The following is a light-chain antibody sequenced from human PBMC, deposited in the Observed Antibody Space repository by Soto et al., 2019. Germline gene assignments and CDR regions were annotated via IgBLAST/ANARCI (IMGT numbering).Light chain of an antibody. CDR3: ASYAGTRLFV. V-gene: IGLV2-8*01. Sequence: QSVLTQPASVSGSPGQSITVSCTGSSSDFGDDKYVSWYQQQPGKGPNLLIYGVNSRPSGVPDRFSGSKSGSTASLTVSGLQADDEADYYCASYAGTRLFVFGSGTKLTVL. J-gene: IGLJ1*01. CDR1: SSDFGDDKY. CDR2: GVN.